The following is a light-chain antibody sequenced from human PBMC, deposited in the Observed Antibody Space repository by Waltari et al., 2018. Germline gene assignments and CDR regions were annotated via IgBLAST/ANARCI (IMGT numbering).Light chain of an antibody. CDR3: QQYYTTPYT. CDR1: QSVLYSSNNKTY. V-gene: IGKV4-1*01. J-gene: IGKJ2*01. Sequence: DIVMTQSPDSLPVPLGARATINCKSSQSVLYSSNNKTYFTWYQQKPGRPPKVLIYWASTRESGLPVRLRGSGYGTDYTLPTSSLKAEDVAVYYCQQYYTTPYTFGQGTKLEIK. CDR2: WAS.